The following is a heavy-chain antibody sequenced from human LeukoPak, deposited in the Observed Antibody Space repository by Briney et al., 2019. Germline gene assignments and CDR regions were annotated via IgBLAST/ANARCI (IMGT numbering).Heavy chain of an antibody. CDR3: SRVSGYSGYDYDYFVH. V-gene: IGHV3-11*01. Sequence: GGSLRLSCAAYGFTFNDYYMSWIRKAQGQGLERVSYISSSGRTIYYADSVEGRFTISRNNAKKYLYLQMNNLRAAADAALYCSRVSGYSGYDYDYFVHWGQRPVDCVSS. D-gene: IGHD5-12*01. CDR2: ISSSGRTI. J-gene: IGHJ4*02. CDR1: GFTFNDYY.